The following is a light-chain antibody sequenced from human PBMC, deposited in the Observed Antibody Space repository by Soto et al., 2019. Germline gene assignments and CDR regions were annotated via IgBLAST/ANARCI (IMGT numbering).Light chain of an antibody. CDR2: DAS. V-gene: IGLV2-23*01. CDR1: SGDIGNYYF. Sequence: QSALTQPASVSGSPGQSITISCTGGSGDIGNYYFVSWYQHHPGKAPKLIIYDASKRPSGISNRFSGSKSGNTASLTISGLQADDEDTYYCCSYAGGSTGVFGGGTKLTVL. J-gene: IGLJ2*01. CDR3: CSYAGGSTGV.